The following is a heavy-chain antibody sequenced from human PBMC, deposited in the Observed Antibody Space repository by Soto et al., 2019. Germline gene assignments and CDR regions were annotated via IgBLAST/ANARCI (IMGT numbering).Heavy chain of an antibody. V-gene: IGHV1-8*01. CDR3: ARGVMVRGVACHGMDF. CDR2: MNPNSGNT. J-gene: IGHJ6*02. Sequence: QVQLVQSGAEVKKPGASVKVSCKASGYTFTSYDINWVLQATGQGLEWMGWMNPNSGNTGYAQKFQGRVTMTRNTSINTAYMELSSLRSEHTALYYCARGVMVRGVACHGMDFWGQAKTLTVSS. CDR1: GYTFTSYD. D-gene: IGHD3-10*01.